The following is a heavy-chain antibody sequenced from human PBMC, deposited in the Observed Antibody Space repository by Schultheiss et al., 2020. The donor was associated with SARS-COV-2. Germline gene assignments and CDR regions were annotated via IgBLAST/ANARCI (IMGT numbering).Heavy chain of an antibody. D-gene: IGHD2-2*01. Sequence: ASVKVSCKASGYTFTSYGISWVRQASGQGLEWMGWISAYNGNTNYAQKLQGRVTMTTDTSTSTAYMELRSLRAEDTAVYYCARARGYCSSTSCYPYYFDYWGQGAVGTISS. CDR1: GYTFTSYG. CDR3: ARARGYCSSTSCYPYYFDY. CDR2: ISAYNGNT. V-gene: IGHV1-18*01. J-gene: IGHJ4*02.